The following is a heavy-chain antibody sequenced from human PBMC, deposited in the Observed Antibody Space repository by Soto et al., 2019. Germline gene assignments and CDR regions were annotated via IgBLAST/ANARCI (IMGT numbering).Heavy chain of an antibody. CDR1: GLTFSSYA. D-gene: IGHD5-12*01. CDR3: AKAGVPNIVATNFDY. J-gene: IGHJ4*02. Sequence: GGSLRLSCAASGLTFSSYAMSWVRQAPGKGLEWVSAISGSGGSTYNADSVKGRFSISRDNSKNSLYLQMNSLRAEDTAVYYCAKAGVPNIVATNFDYWGQGTLVTVSS. CDR2: ISGSGGST. V-gene: IGHV3-23*01.